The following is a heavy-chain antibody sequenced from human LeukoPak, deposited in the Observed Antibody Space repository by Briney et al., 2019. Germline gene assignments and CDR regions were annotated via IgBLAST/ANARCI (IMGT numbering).Heavy chain of an antibody. Sequence: PSETLSLTCTVSGGSITSYFSTWIRQPPGKGLEWIGYIYHNSGTTNYNPSLKSRVSISVDTSKTHFSLRLSSVTTADTAGYYCGQMAPDSPGYSQQWGQGTLVTVSS. V-gene: IGHV4-59*01. CDR2: IYHNSGTT. CDR1: GGSITSYF. D-gene: IGHD2-15*01. J-gene: IGHJ1*01. CDR3: GQMAPDSPGYSQQ.